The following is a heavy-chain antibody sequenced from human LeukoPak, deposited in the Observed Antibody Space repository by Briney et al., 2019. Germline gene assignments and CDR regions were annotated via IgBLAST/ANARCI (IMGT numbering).Heavy chain of an antibody. J-gene: IGHJ6*04. D-gene: IGHD2-2*01. CDR2: ISSSSSYI. Sequence: GGSLRLSCAASGFTFSSYSMNWVRQAPGKGLEWVSSISSSSSYIYYADSVKGRFTISRDNAKNSLNLQMNSLRAEDTAVYYCATPAGEVPAASHYYGMDVWGKGTTVTVSS. CDR3: ATPAGEVPAASHYYGMDV. V-gene: IGHV3-21*01. CDR1: GFTFSSYS.